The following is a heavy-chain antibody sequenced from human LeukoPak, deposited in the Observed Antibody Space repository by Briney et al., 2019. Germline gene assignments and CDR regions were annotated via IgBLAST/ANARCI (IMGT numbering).Heavy chain of an antibody. CDR2: IYTSGST. J-gene: IGHJ5*02. Sequence: SETLSLTCTVYGGSISSGYYYWSWIRQPAGKGLEWIGRIYTSGSTNYNPSLKSRVTISVDTSKNQFSLKLSSVTAADTAVYYCAREVQYDILTGYYGFDPWGQGTLVTVSS. V-gene: IGHV4-61*02. CDR1: GGSISSGYYY. D-gene: IGHD3-9*01. CDR3: AREVQYDILTGYYGFDP.